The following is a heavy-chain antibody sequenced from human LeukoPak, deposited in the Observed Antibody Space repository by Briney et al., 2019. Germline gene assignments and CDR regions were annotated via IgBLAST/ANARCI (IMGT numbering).Heavy chain of an antibody. CDR2: ISYDGSKT. J-gene: IGHJ4*02. Sequence: PGGSLRLSCVASGFTFSSYAMHWVRQAPGKGLEWVTLISYDGSKTHYEDSVKGRFTISRDNSKNTLYLQMNSLRAEDTAVYYCASYPPSKYSRRKIDYWGQGTLVTVSS. CDR1: GFTFSSYA. CDR3: ASYPPSKYSRRKIDY. D-gene: IGHD6-6*01. V-gene: IGHV3-30*04.